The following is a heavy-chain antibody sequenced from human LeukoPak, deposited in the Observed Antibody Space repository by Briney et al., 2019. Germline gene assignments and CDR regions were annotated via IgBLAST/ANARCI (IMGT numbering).Heavy chain of an antibody. CDR1: GFTFSTYW. J-gene: IGHJ3*01. V-gene: IGHV3-7*04. Sequence: GGSLRLSCTASGFTFSTYWMSWVRQAPGRGLEWVANIKQDGSEKYYVDSVKGRFSISRDNAKNSLYLQMNILTAEDAAVYYCARTDSGSYQKALDVWGQGTMVTVSS. CDR2: IKQDGSEK. D-gene: IGHD1-26*01. CDR3: ARTDSGSYQKALDV.